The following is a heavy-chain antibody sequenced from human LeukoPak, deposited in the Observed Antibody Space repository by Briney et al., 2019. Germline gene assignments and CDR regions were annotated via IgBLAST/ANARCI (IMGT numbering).Heavy chain of an antibody. J-gene: IGHJ4*02. CDR2: ISGDSNTI. CDR3: AKGRGYTYGFDY. D-gene: IGHD5-18*01. V-gene: IGHV3-48*01. Sequence: GGSLRLSCAASGFTFSTYKMNWVRQAPGKGPEWVSYISGDSNTIYYADSVKGRFTISKDNSKNTLYLQMNSLRAEDTAVYYCAKGRGYTYGFDYWGQGTLVTVSS. CDR1: GFTFSTYK.